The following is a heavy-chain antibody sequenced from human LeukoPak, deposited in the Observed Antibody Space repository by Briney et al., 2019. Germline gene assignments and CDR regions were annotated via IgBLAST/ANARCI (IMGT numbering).Heavy chain of an antibody. D-gene: IGHD6-13*01. Sequence: PSETLSLTCTVSGGSISSSSYYWGWIRQPPGKGLEWIGSIYYSGSTYYNPSLKSRVTISVDTSKNQFPLKLSSVTAADTAVYYCARSQGIAAAGTYWGQGTLVTVSS. CDR2: IYYSGST. CDR1: GGSISSSSYY. V-gene: IGHV4-39*01. J-gene: IGHJ4*02. CDR3: ARSQGIAAAGTY.